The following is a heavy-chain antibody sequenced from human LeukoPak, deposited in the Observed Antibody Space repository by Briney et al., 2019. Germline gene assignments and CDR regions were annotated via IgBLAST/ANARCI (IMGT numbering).Heavy chain of an antibody. CDR3: ARGSFDDY. J-gene: IGHJ4*02. CDR2: ISGSGGST. Sequence: GGSLRLSCAASGFTFSSYAMSWVRQAPGKGLEWVSAISGSGGSTYYADSVKGRFTISRDNAKNSLYLQMSSLRAEDTAVYYCARGSFDDYWGQGTLVTVSS. CDR1: GFTFSSYA. V-gene: IGHV3-23*01. D-gene: IGHD2/OR15-2a*01.